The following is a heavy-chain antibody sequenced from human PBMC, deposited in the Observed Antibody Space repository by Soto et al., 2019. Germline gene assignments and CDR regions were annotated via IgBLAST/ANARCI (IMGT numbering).Heavy chain of an antibody. J-gene: IGHJ3*02. Sequence: QVQLVESGGGVVQPGRSLRLSCAASGFTFSSYGMHWVRQAPGKGLEWVAVIWYDGSNKYYADSVKGRFTIYRDNSKNTLYLQMNSLRAEDTAVYYCARERYSSSPPGAFDIWGKGTMVTVSS. D-gene: IGHD6-13*01. CDR2: IWYDGSNK. CDR1: GFTFSSYG. V-gene: IGHV3-33*01. CDR3: ARERYSSSPPGAFDI.